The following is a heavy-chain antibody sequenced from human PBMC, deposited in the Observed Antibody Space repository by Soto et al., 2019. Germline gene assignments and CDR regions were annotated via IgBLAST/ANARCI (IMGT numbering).Heavy chain of an antibody. Sequence: PGGSLRLSCAASGFTVSSNYMSWVRQAPGKGLEWVSVIYSGGSTYYADSVKGRFTISRDNSKNTLYLQMNSLRAEDTAVYYCARDPALPLGGAIFGVVTRDHVWGQGTTVTVSS. J-gene: IGHJ6*02. CDR3: ARDPALPLGGAIFGVVTRDHV. CDR2: IYSGGST. V-gene: IGHV3-66*01. D-gene: IGHD3-3*01. CDR1: GFTVSSNY.